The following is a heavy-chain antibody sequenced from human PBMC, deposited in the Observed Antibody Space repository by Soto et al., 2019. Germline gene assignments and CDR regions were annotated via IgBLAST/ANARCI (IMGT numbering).Heavy chain of an antibody. Sequence: VASVQVSCTASGYTLTSSYMHWVRQAPGQGLEWMGWINPNSGSTYHADSVKGRFTISRDNSKSTLYLQMNSLRVEDAAIYYCAKGSASVSPYYFDSWGRGILVTVSS. CDR3: AKGSASVSPYYFDS. CDR1: GYTLTSSY. V-gene: IGHV1-2*02. CDR2: INPNSGST. J-gene: IGHJ4*02.